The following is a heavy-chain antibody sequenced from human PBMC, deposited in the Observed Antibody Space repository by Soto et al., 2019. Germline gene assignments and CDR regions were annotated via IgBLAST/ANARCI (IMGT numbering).Heavy chain of an antibody. D-gene: IGHD3-10*01. CDR3: VRDRYSSSGWFDP. CDR2: TYYRSRFFS. Sequence: SQALSLTCAISGDSVSSYSAAWNWIRQSPSGGLEWLGRTYYRSRFFSDYAESVKSRIIINPDTSKNQFSLQLKSVTPEDTAVYYCVRDRYSSSGWFDPWGQGTPVTVSS. V-gene: IGHV6-1*01. J-gene: IGHJ5*02. CDR1: GDSVSSYSAA.